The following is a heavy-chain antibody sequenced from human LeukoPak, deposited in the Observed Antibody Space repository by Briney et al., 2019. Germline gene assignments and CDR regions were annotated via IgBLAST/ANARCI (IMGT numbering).Heavy chain of an antibody. D-gene: IGHD1-1*01. CDR2: IYYSGGT. J-gene: IGHJ4*02. CDR1: GGSISSSSYY. CDR3: AGDGNAL. V-gene: IGHV4-39*07. Sequence: SETLSLTCTVSGGSISSSSYYWGWIRQPPGKGLEWIGSIYYSGGTYYNPSLESRVTISIDTSKNQFSLKLRSVTAADTAVYYCAGDGNALWGQGTLVTVSS.